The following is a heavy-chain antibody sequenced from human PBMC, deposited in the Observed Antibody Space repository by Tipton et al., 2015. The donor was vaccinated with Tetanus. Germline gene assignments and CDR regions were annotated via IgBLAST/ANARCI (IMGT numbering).Heavy chain of an antibody. CDR2: IYPGDSDA. Sequence: QLVQSGAEVKKPGESLKISCQGSGYNFNLYWIAWVRQMPGKGLECMGIIYPGDSDATYSPSFRGQVTISLDKSISTAYLQWTSLKASDTAIYFCARLPKHYSASGSTWGPGSQVTVSS. J-gene: IGHJ5*02. V-gene: IGHV5-51*01. D-gene: IGHD3-10*01. CDR1: GYNFNLYW. CDR3: ARLPKHYSASGST.